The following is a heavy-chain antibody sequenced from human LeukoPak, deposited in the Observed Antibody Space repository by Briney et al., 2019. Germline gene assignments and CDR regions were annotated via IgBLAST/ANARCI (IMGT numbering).Heavy chain of an antibody. CDR3: ARGLVVVVAARLDYYYYGMDV. V-gene: IGHV1-8*01. J-gene: IGHJ6*02. CDR2: MNPNSGNT. D-gene: IGHD2-15*01. CDR1: GYTFTSYD. Sequence: ASVKVSCKASGYTFTSYDINWVRQATGQGLEWMGWMNPNSGNTGYAQKFQGRVSMTRNTAISKAYMELSSLRSEDTAVYYCARGLVVVVAARLDYYYYGMDVWGQGTTVTVSS.